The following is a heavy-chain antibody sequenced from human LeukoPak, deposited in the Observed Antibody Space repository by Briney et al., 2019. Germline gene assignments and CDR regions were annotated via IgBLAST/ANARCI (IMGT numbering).Heavy chain of an antibody. V-gene: IGHV4-59*01. CDR2: IYYSGST. CDR3: ARVKQWLAPFDY. Sequence: PSETLSLTCTVSGGSISSYYWSWIRQPPGKGLEWIGYIYYSGSTNYNPSLKSRVTISVDTSKNQFSLKLRSVTAADTAVYYCARVKQWLAPFDYWGQGTLVTVSS. CDR1: GGSISSYY. J-gene: IGHJ4*02. D-gene: IGHD6-19*01.